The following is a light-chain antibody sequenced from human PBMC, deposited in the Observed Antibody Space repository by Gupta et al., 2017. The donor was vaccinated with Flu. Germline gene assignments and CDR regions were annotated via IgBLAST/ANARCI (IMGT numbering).Light chain of an antibody. Sequence: EIVMTQSPATLSVSPGERATLSCRDSQSVSSNIAWYQQKPGQAPRLLIYGASNRAIGSPDRFSGSGYGKEFTLTSSRRQYEDIGVYYGQQNNTQTLFGHGTIVDIK. CDR3: QQNNTQTL. J-gene: IGKJ3*01. CDR2: GAS. CDR1: QSVSSN. V-gene: IGKV3-15*01.